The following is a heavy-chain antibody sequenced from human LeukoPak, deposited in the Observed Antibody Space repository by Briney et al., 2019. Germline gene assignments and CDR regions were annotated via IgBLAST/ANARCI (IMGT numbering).Heavy chain of an antibody. CDR2: ISSRGAYI. D-gene: IGHD4-11*01. Sequence: PGGALRLSRAASRFTFSSYSMNWVRQAPGEGLEWVSSISSRGAYICYSLSVFGRFTISRDNAKNSLYLQMNSLRAKDTAVYYCAREPTTVGPPGWGQGTLVIVSS. CDR1: RFTFSSYS. J-gene: IGHJ1*01. V-gene: IGHV3-21*01. CDR3: AREPTTVGPPG.